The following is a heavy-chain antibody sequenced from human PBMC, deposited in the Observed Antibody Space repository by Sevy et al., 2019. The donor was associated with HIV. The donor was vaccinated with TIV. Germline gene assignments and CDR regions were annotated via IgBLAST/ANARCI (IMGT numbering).Heavy chain of an antibody. CDR1: GFTFSSYS. CDR3: AYEECSDFPDS. V-gene: IGHV3-21*01. J-gene: IGHJ5*01. CDR2: IRSSSSYI. D-gene: IGHD3-3*01. Sequence: GGSLRLSCAASGFTFSSYSMNWVRQAPGKELEWVSSIRSSSSYIYYADSVKGRFTISRDNAKNSLYLQLNSLRAEETAVYDGAYEECSDFPDSWGQGTLVTVSS.